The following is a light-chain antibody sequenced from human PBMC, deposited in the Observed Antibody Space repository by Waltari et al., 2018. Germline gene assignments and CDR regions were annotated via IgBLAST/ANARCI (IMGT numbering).Light chain of an antibody. J-gene: IGKJ1*01. Sequence: EIVLTQSPGTLSLSPGDRATLSCRASPSVSRALAWYQQNHGQAPRLRIYGASNRATGIPDRFSGSGSGTDFSLIISRLEPEDFAVYYCQHYVSLPVTFGQGTKVEIK. CDR2: GAS. CDR1: PSVSRA. V-gene: IGKV3-20*01. CDR3: QHYVSLPVT.